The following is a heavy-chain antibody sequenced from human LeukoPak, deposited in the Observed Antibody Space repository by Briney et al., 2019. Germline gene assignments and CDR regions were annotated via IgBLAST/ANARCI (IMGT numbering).Heavy chain of an antibody. CDR1: GFTFSSYA. CDR3: AKDLPSDLYYYDSSGYPY. CDR2: ISGSGGST. D-gene: IGHD3-22*01. V-gene: IGHV3-23*01. J-gene: IGHJ4*02. Sequence: GGSLRLSCAASGFTFSSYAMSWVRQAPGKGLEWVSAISGSGGSTYYADSVKGRFTISRDNSKNTLYLQMNSLRAEDTAVYYCAKDLPSDLYYYDSSGYPYWGQGTLVTVSS.